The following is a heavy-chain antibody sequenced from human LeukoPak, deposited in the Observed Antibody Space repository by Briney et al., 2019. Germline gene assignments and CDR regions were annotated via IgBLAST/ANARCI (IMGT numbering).Heavy chain of an antibody. V-gene: IGHV4-34*01. CDR1: GGSFSGYY. D-gene: IGHD3-10*01. CDR2: INHSGST. CDR3: ARFMPKSYGSGSYYFDY. J-gene: IGHJ4*02. Sequence: KPSETLSLTCAVYGGSFSGYYWSWIRQPPGKGLEWIGEINHSGSTNYNPSLKSRVTISVDTSKNQFSLKLSSVTAADTAVYYCARFMPKSYGSGSYYFDYWGQGTLVTVSS.